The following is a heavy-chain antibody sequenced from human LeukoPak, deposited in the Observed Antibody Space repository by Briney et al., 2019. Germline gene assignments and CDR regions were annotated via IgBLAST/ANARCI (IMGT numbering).Heavy chain of an antibody. J-gene: IGHJ3*02. Sequence: PGGSLRLSCAASGFTASGNYMSWVRQAPGKGLEWVSIMYSGGNTHYADSVKGRFTISRDNSKNTLYLQMNSLSAEDTAVYYCARCGGDCYPGGAFDIWGQGTMVTVS. CDR2: MYSGGNT. CDR1: GFTASGNY. V-gene: IGHV3-53*01. CDR3: ARCGGDCYPGGAFDI. D-gene: IGHD2-21*02.